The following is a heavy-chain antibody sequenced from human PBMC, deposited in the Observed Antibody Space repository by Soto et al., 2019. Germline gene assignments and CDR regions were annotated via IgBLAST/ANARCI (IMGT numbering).Heavy chain of an antibody. V-gene: IGHV3-21*01. D-gene: IGHD3-10*01. CDR1: GVTCSSYS. CDR3: ARALPNYYGSGSYSSHFDY. J-gene: IGHJ4*02. CDR2: ISSSSSYI. Sequence: VVSLVVSGAASGVTCSSYSMNWVRQAPGKGLEWVSSISSSSSYIYYADSVKGRFTISRDNAKNSLYLQMNSLRAEDTAVYYCARALPNYYGSGSYSSHFDYWGQGTLVTVSS.